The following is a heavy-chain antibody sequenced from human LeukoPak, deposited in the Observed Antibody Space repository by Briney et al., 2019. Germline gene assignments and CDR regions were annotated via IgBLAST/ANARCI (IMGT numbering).Heavy chain of an antibody. Sequence: GGSLRLSCAASGFTFSSFAMSWVRQAPGKGLEWVSTIVGSGDSTYYADPVKGRFTISRDNSKNTLYLQMNSLRAEDTAVYYCANTYSSSWYPLFDSWGQGTLVTVSS. CDR1: GFTFSSFA. CDR2: IVGSGDST. V-gene: IGHV3-23*01. J-gene: IGHJ4*02. D-gene: IGHD6-13*01. CDR3: ANTYSSSWYPLFDS.